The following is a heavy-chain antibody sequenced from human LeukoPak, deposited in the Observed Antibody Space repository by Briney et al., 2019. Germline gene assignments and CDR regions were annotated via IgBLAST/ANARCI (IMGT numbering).Heavy chain of an antibody. V-gene: IGHV3-21*01. CDR2: ISSSSSYI. CDR1: GFTFSSYS. J-gene: IGHJ4*02. D-gene: IGHD3-22*01. CDR3: ARDALDTVIVVVNRNDY. Sequence: PGGSLRLSCAASGFTFSSYSMNWVRQAPGKGLEWVSSISSSSSYIYYADSVKGRFTISRDNAKNSLYLQMNSLRAEDTAVYYCARDALDTVIVVVNRNDYWGQGTLVTVSS.